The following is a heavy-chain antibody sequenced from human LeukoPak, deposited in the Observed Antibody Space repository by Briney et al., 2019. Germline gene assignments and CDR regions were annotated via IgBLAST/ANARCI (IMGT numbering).Heavy chain of an antibody. CDR2: IYPGDSDT. D-gene: IGHD3-22*01. V-gene: IGHV5-51*01. Sequence: GESLKISCKGSGYSFSSYWIGWVRQMPGKGLEWMGIIYPGDSDTRYSPSFQGQVTISADTSVSTAYLQWSSLKASDAAMYYCATSYFYDSSGHDAFDTWGQGTMVTVSS. J-gene: IGHJ3*02. CDR1: GYSFSSYW. CDR3: ATSYFYDSSGHDAFDT.